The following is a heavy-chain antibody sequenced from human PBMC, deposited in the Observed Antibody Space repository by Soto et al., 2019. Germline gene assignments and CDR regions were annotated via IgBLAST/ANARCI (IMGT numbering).Heavy chain of an antibody. V-gene: IGHV1-3*01. Sequence: GASVKVSCKASGYSFPKYAVHWVRQAPGQRFEWMGWIDAGNGRTKYSQKFQGRVTITRDTSASTAYMELSSLRSEDTAVYYCARGRWTQTTADYYLDSWGQGTLVTVSS. J-gene: IGHJ4*02. CDR2: IDAGNGRT. CDR1: GYSFPKYA. CDR3: ARGRWTQTTADYYLDS. D-gene: IGHD1-1*01.